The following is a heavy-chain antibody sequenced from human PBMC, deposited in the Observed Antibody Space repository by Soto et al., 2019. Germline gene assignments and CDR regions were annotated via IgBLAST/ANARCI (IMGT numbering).Heavy chain of an antibody. CDR3: ARDGEGRYCSGGSCYSLAHNWFDP. J-gene: IGHJ5*02. CDR1: GYTFSGYY. V-gene: IGHV1-2*02. CDR2: INPNSGGT. D-gene: IGHD2-15*01. Sequence: ASGKVCCNASGYTFSGYYMHWVRQAPGQGLEWMGWINPNSGGTNYAQKFQGRVTMTRDTSISTAYMELSRLRSDDTAVYYCARDGEGRYCSGGSCYSLAHNWFDPWGDLTLFPASP.